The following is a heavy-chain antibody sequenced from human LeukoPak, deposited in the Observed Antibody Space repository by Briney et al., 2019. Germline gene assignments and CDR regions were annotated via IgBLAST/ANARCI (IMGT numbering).Heavy chain of an antibody. V-gene: IGHV3-7*01. CDR2: IREDGSEK. D-gene: IGHD1-1*01. CDR1: GFRLSDHW. J-gene: IGHJ4*02. Sequence: GGSLRHSCAASGFRLSDHWMSWVRQAPGKGLEWVANIREDGSEKKYMDSVKGRFTISRDNAKNSVYLQMNSLRAEDTAVYYCARDGRGGHNDYWGQGTLVTVSS. CDR3: ARDGRGGHNDY.